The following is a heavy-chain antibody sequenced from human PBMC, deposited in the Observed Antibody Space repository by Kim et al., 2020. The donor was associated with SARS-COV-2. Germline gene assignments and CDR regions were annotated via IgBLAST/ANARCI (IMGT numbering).Heavy chain of an antibody. Sequence: SETLSLTCTVSGYSISSGYYWGWIRQPPGKGLEWIGSIYHSGSTYYNPSLKSRVTISVDTSKNQFSLKLSSVTAADTAVYYCARVGWELLAFDIWGQGTMVTVSS. CDR3: ARVGWELLAFDI. J-gene: IGHJ3*02. CDR1: GYSISSGYY. D-gene: IGHD1-26*01. V-gene: IGHV4-38-2*02. CDR2: IYHSGST.